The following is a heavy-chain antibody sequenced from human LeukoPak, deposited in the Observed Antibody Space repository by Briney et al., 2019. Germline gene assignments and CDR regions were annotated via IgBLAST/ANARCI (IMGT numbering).Heavy chain of an antibody. J-gene: IGHJ4*02. D-gene: IGHD4-17*01. Sequence: PSETLSLTCTVSGGSISSYYWSWIRQPPGKGLEWIGYIYYSGSTNHNPSLKSRVTISVDTSKNQFSLKLSSVTAADTAVYYCASGEYGDAIDYWGQGTLVTVSS. CDR2: IYYSGST. CDR3: ASGEYGDAIDY. V-gene: IGHV4-59*01. CDR1: GGSISSYY.